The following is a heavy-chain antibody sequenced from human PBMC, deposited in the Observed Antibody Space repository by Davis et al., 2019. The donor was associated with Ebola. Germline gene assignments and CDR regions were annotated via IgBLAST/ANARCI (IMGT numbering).Heavy chain of an antibody. CDR2: ISSSGSTI. V-gene: IGHV3-48*04. CDR1: GFSFSSYW. Sequence: GESLKISCVVSGFSFSSYWMHWVRQAPGKGLEWVSYISSSGSTIYYADSVKGRFTISRDNAKNSLYLQMNSLRAEDTAVYYCARDLLLEWLLCGMDVWGQGTTVTVSS. D-gene: IGHD3-3*01. CDR3: ARDLLLEWLLCGMDV. J-gene: IGHJ6*02.